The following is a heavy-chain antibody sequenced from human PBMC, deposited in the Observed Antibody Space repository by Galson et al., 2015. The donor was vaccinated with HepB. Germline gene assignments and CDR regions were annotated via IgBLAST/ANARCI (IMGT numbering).Heavy chain of an antibody. CDR1: GYTFTSDA. Sequence: SVKASCKASGYTFTSDALHWVRQAPGQRLEWMGWITTGNGNTKYSQKFQDRVTIIRDTSANTVYMELSSLRSEDTAVYYCARDISMRAAATYSWGQGTLVTVSS. V-gene: IGHV1-3*04. CDR3: ARDISMRAAATYS. D-gene: IGHD2-15*01. J-gene: IGHJ4*02. CDR2: ITTGNGNT.